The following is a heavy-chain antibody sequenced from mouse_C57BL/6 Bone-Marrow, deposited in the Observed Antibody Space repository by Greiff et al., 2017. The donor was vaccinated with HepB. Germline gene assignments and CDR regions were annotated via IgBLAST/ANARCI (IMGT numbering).Heavy chain of an antibody. Sequence: EVHLVESGGGLVKPGGSLKLSCAASGFTFSSYAMSWVRQTPEKRLEWVATISDGGSYTYYPDNVKGRFTISRDNAKNNLYLQMSHLKSEDTAMYYCARDWLRPSMDYWGQGTSVTVSS. J-gene: IGHJ4*01. V-gene: IGHV5-4*01. CDR2: ISDGGSYT. CDR3: ARDWLRPSMDY. D-gene: IGHD3-2*02. CDR1: GFTFSSYA.